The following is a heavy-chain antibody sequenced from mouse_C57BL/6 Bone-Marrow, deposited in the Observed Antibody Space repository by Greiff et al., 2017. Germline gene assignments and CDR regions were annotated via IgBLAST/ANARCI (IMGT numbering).Heavy chain of an antibody. CDR1: GYTFTDYN. CDR3: ARSGYCDV. CDR2: INPNNGGT. Sequence: VQLKQSGPELVKPGASVKMSCKASGYTFTDYNMHWVQQTPGKSLEWIGYINPNNGGTSYNQKFKGKATLTVNKSSSTAYMELRSLTSEDSAVYYCARSGYCDVWGTGTTVTVSS. J-gene: IGHJ1*03. V-gene: IGHV1-22*01.